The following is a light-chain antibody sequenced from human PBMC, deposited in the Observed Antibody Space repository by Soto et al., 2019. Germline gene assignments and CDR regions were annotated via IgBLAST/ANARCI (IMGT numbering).Light chain of an antibody. Sequence: QSVLTQPASVSESPGQSITISCAGTSSDIGGYNYVSWYQQHPDKAPKLMIYGVTNRPSGASDRFSGSKSGNTAFLTISGLQAQEEADYYCTSYTSSSTYVFGPGTKVTVL. CDR2: GVT. CDR3: TSYTSSSTYV. J-gene: IGLJ1*01. V-gene: IGLV2-14*01. CDR1: SSDIGGYNY.